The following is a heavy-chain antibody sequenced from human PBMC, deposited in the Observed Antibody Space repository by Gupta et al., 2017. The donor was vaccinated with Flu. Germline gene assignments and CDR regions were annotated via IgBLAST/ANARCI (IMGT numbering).Heavy chain of an antibody. CDR1: GFTFSSYA. J-gene: IGHJ4*02. D-gene: IGHD1-26*01. CDR2: ISGSGGST. V-gene: IGHV3-23*01. Sequence: EVQLLESGGGLVQPGGSLRLSCAASGFTFSSYAMIWVRQAPGKGLEWVSAISGSGGSTYYADSVKGRFTISRDNSKNTLYLQMNSLRAEDTAVYYCANSEGIRYRHGPFYFDYWGQGTLVTVSS. CDR3: ANSEGIRYRHGPFYFDY.